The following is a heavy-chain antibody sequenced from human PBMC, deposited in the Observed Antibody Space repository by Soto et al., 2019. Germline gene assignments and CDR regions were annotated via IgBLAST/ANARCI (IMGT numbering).Heavy chain of an antibody. CDR2: IIPLFGTA. J-gene: IGHJ4*02. D-gene: IGHD3-3*01. Sequence: QVQLVQSGAEVKKPGSSVKVSCKASGGTFSSYAISWVRQAPGQGLEWMGGIIPLFGTANYAQKFQGRVTITADKSTSPAYMALSSLRSEDTAVYYCAIHVLRFLEWLLVNYWGQGTLVTVSS. V-gene: IGHV1-69*06. CDR3: AIHVLRFLEWLLVNY. CDR1: GGTFSSYA.